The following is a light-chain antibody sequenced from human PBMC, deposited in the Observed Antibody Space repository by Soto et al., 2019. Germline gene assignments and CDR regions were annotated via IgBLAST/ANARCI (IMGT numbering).Light chain of an antibody. CDR3: LQHSDYPFS. J-gene: IGKJ2*01. V-gene: IGKV1-17*01. CDR1: QGIRDA. CDR2: SAS. Sequence: DIQMTQSPSSLSASVGDRVTITCRASQGIRDALGWYQQKPGKVPNRLIYSASNLQSGVPSRFSGSGSETEFTLTISSLQPEDFATYYCLQHSDYPFSFGQGTRLEI.